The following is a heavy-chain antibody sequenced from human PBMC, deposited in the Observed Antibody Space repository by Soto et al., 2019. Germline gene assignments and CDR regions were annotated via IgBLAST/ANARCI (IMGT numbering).Heavy chain of an antibody. D-gene: IGHD3-3*01. V-gene: IGHV5-51*01. J-gene: IGHJ4*02. Sequence: EVQVVPSGAEVKKPGESLKISCKTSGFTFSTSAIGWVRQMPGKGLEWMGSINPADSESTYSPSFQGRVTFSADKSISTAYLHWSSLKDSDTAIYYCAPYYNYWNTWGQGTLVTVSS. CDR2: INPADSES. CDR3: APYYNYWNT. CDR1: GFTFSTSA.